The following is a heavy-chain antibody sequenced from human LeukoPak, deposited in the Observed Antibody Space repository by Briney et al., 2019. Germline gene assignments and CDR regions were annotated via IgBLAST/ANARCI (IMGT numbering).Heavy chain of an antibody. CDR2: IRYDGSNK. CDR3: AKDRSFGRSDGLDI. D-gene: IGHD2-15*01. Sequence: GGSLGLSCAASGFTFSNYGMQWVRQAPGKGLEWVAFIRYDGSNKFYADSVKGRSTISRDNSKSTLYLEMNSLRAEDTAVYYCAKDRSFGRSDGLDIWGQGTMVTVSS. J-gene: IGHJ3*02. CDR1: GFTFSNYG. V-gene: IGHV3-30*02.